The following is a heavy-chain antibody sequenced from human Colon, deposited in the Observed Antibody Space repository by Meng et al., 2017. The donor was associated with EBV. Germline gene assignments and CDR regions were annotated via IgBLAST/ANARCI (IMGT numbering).Heavy chain of an antibody. V-gene: IGHV3-74*03. CDR3: ARDDASEFD. D-gene: IGHD3-10*01. Sequence: VQLVEFGGGLVNPGGSLRLFCAASGFSFSGYWMHGVRQAPGKGLAWVSRINGDGSGTTYADSVKGRFSISRDNAKNTLYLQMNSLRAEDTATYYCARDDASEFDWGQGTLVTVSS. CDR2: INGDGSGT. CDR1: GFSFSGYW. J-gene: IGHJ4*02.